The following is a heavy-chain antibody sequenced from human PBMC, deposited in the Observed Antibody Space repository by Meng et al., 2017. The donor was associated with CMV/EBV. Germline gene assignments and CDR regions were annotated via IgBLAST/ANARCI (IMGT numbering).Heavy chain of an antibody. CDR3: AGSRPGGGACDY. Sequence: QVHIKETGPGLGKPSETLSLTCIVSGASIKNYNWNWVRQPAGQGLEWIGLIQVIGHTVYNPSLKSRVTVSLDASKSQFSLTLNSVTAADTATYYCAGSRPGGGACDYWGQGILVTVSS. CDR1: GASIKNYN. J-gene: IGHJ4*02. D-gene: IGHD3-16*01. CDR2: IQVIGHT. V-gene: IGHV4-4*07.